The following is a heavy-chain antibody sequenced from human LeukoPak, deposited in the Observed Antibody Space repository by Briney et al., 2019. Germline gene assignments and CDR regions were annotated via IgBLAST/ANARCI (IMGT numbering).Heavy chain of an antibody. V-gene: IGHV1-18*01. Sequence: ASVKVSCKASGYTFTTYDISWVRQAPGQGLEWMGLISPYNGNANYAQKLQGRVTMTTDTSTSTAYMELRSLRSDDTAVYYCAIGFGFTFDYWGQGTLVTVSS. CDR2: ISPYNGNA. J-gene: IGHJ4*02. CDR1: GYTFTTYD. CDR3: AIGFGFTFDY. D-gene: IGHD3-3*01.